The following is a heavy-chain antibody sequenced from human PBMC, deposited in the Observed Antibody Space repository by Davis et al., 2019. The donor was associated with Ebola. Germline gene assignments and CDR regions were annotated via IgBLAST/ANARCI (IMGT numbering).Heavy chain of an antibody. CDR1: GFAFSDFW. CDR2: ISWNSRSI. D-gene: IGHD1/OR15-1a*01. CDR3: AKGMGNSYYYYGLDV. Sequence: SLKISCTASGFAFSDFWMSWVRQAPGQGLEWVSGISWNSRSIGYAESVKGRFTISRDNVKKLLYLEMNSLRTEDTALYYCAKGMGNSYYYYGLDVWGQGTTVNVSS. V-gene: IGHV3-9*01. J-gene: IGHJ6*02.